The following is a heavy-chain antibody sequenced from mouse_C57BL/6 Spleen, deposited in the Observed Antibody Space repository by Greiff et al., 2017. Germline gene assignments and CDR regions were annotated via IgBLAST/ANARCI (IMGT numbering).Heavy chain of an antibody. Sequence: VKLQQPGTELVKPGASVKLSCKASGYTFTSYWMHWVKQRPGQGLDWIGNINPSNGGTNYNEKFKSKATLTVDKSSSTAYMQLSSLTSEDSAVYYCARERGITTVVATDYWGQGTTLTVSS. CDR2: INPSNGGT. J-gene: IGHJ2*01. V-gene: IGHV1-53*01. D-gene: IGHD1-1*01. CDR3: ARERGITTVVATDY. CDR1: GYTFTSYW.